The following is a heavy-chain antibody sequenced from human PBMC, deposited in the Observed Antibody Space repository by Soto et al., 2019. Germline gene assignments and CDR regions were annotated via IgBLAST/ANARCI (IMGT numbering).Heavy chain of an antibody. D-gene: IGHD3-10*01. CDR3: ARDKAQYYYGSGSSTLFHY. CDR2: IYHSGST. J-gene: IGHJ4*02. Sequence: QVQLQESGPGLVKPSGTLSLTCAVSGGSISSSNWWNWVRQPPGKGLEWIGEIYHSGSTNYNPSLQRRVTISLDKYKNQFSLKLSSVTAADTAVYYCARDKAQYYYGSGSSTLFHYWGQGTLVTVSS. CDR1: GGSISSSNW. V-gene: IGHV4-4*02.